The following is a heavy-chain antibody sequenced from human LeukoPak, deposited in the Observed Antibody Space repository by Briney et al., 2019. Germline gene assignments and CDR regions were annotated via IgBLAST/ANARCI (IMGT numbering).Heavy chain of an antibody. D-gene: IGHD3-10*01. J-gene: IGHJ4*02. CDR3: AKNYYGSGSYPLSPDY. CDR2: IYHSGST. CDR1: GYSISSGYY. V-gene: IGHV4-38-2*01. Sequence: PSETLSLTCAVSGYSISSGYYWGWIRQPPGKGLEWIGSIYHSGSTYYNPSLKSRVTISVDTSKNQFSLKLSSVTAADTAVYYCAKNYYGSGSYPLSPDYWGQGTLVTVSS.